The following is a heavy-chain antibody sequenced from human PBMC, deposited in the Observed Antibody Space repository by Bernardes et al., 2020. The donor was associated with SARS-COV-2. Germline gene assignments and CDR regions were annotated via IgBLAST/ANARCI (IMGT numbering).Heavy chain of an antibody. J-gene: IGHJ3*02. D-gene: IGHD1-26*01. CDR3: ATDAFSIMGGSDAFNI. Sequence: GGSLRLSCVASGFPFSDYEMNWVRQAPGKGLEWLSYISRGGNIQKYADSVKGRFAISRDNAKNSLYLHMNGLRAEDTSVYYCATDAFSIMGGSDAFNIWGQGAVVTVSP. CDR2: ISRGGNIQ. V-gene: IGHV3-48*03. CDR1: GFPFSDYE.